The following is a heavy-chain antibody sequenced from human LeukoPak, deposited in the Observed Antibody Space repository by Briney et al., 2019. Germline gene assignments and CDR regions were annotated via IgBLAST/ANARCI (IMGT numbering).Heavy chain of an antibody. J-gene: IGHJ4*02. V-gene: IGHV3-21*01. CDR3: ARDSGIVVVPTAIGY. CDR1: GFTFSSYS. Sequence: GGSLRLSCAASGFTFSSYSMNWVRQAPGKGLEWVSSISSSSSYIYYADSVKGRFTISRDNAKNSLYLQMNSLRAEDTAVYYRARDSGIVVVPTAIGYWGQGTLVTVSS. D-gene: IGHD2-2*01. CDR2: ISSSSSYI.